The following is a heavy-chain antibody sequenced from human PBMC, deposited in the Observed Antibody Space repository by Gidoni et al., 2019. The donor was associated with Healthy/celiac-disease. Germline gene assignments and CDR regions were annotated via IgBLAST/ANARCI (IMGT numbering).Heavy chain of an antibody. D-gene: IGHD3-22*01. Sequence: EVQLLESGGGLVQPGGSLTLSCAASGFTFSSYAMSWVRQAPGKGLEWVSAISGSGGSTYYADSVKGRFTISRDNSKNTLYLQMNNLRAEDTAVYYCANWMAYYYDSSGYFDYWGQGTLVTVSS. CDR2: ISGSGGST. CDR1: GFTFSSYA. V-gene: IGHV3-23*01. J-gene: IGHJ4*02. CDR3: ANWMAYYYDSSGYFDY.